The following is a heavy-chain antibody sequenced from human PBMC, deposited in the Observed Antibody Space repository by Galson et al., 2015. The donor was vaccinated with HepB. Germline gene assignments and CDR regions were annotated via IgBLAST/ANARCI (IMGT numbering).Heavy chain of an antibody. V-gene: IGHV1-8*01. CDR2: MNPNSGNT. D-gene: IGHD5-24*01. CDR1: GYTFTSYD. CDR3: ARVVEGGHYWVYYYYYMDV. Sequence: SVKVSCKASGYTFTSYDINWVRQATGQGLEWMGWMNPNSGNTGYAQKFQGRVTMTRNTSISTAYMELSSLRSEDTAVYYCARVVEGGHYWVYYYYYMDVWGKGTTVTVSS. J-gene: IGHJ6*03.